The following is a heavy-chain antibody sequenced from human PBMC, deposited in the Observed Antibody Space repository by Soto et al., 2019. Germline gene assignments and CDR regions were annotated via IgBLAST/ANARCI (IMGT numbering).Heavy chain of an antibody. D-gene: IGHD6-13*01. Sequence: WVSLRLSCAASGFTFISYWIIFFRHSPFKWLEWVANIKQDGSEKYYVDSVKGRFTISRDNAKNSLYLQMNSLRAEDTAVYYCARDALIAAAGFYYYYGMDVWGQGTTVTVSS. V-gene: IGHV3-7*01. CDR2: IKQDGSEK. CDR3: ARDALIAAAGFYYYYGMDV. J-gene: IGHJ6*02. CDR1: GFTFISYW.